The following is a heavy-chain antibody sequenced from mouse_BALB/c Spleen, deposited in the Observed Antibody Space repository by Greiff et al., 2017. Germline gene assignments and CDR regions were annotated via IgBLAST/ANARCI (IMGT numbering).Heavy chain of an antibody. CDR2: IWSGGST. CDR3: ARNYYYGSSPFDY. V-gene: IGHV2-2*02. CDR1: GFSLTSYG. J-gene: IGHJ2*01. Sequence: VKLLESGPGLVQPSQSLSITCTVSGFSLTSYGVHWVRQSPGKGLEWLGVIWSGGSTDYNAAFISRLSISKDNSKSQVFFKMNSLQANDTAIYYCARNYYYGSSPFDYWGQGTTLTVSS. D-gene: IGHD1-1*01.